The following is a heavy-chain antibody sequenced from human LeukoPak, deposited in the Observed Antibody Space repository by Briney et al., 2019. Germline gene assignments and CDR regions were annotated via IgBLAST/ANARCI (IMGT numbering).Heavy chain of an antibody. D-gene: IGHD3-22*01. J-gene: IGHJ4*02. CDR2: ITDSGNT. CDR3: ANWYYYENGVYWC. Sequence: GGSLRLSCAASGFTFSSYEMNWVRQAPGKGLEWVSAITDSGNTFYADSVKGRFSISRDNSRNTLYLQMNSLRAEDTAVYYCANWYYYENGVYWCWGQGTLVSVSS. V-gene: IGHV3-23*01. CDR1: GFTFSSYE.